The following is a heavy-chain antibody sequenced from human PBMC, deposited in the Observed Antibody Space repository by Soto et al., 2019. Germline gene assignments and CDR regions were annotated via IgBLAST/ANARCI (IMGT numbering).Heavy chain of an antibody. CDR2: ISYDGSNK. CDR1: GFTFSSYG. CDR3: AKDQYGMDV. J-gene: IGHJ6*02. Sequence: GGSLRLSCAASGFTFSSYGMHWVRQAPGKGLEWVAVISYDGSNKYYADSVKGRFTISRDNSKNTLYLQMNSLRAEGTAVYYCAKDQYGMDVWGQGTTVTVS. V-gene: IGHV3-30*18.